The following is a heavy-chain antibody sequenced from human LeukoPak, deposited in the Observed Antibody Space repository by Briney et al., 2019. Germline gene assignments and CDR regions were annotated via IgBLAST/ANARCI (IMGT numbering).Heavy chain of an antibody. J-gene: IGHJ4*02. CDR3: AKGWWTFDY. CDR2: ITSSGGGT. V-gene: IGHV3-23*01. Sequence: PGGSLRLSCAASGFTFNNYAMSWVRQAPGKGLEWVSVITSSGGGTYYADSVKGRFTVSRDNSKNTLYLQMNSLRAEDTAVYYCAKGWWTFDYWGQGTLVTVSS. CDR1: GFTFNNYA. D-gene: IGHD2-15*01.